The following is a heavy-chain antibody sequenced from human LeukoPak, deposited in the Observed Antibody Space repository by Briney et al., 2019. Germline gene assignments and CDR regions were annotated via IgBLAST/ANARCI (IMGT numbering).Heavy chain of an antibody. Sequence: SETLSLTCTVSGGSISSYYWSWTRQPPGKGLEWIGYIYYSGSTNYNPSLKSRVTISVDTSKNQFSLKLNSVTAADTAVYYCARGPYKYDGSGAFDIWGQGTKVTVSS. J-gene: IGHJ3*02. CDR1: GGSISSYY. CDR2: IYYSGST. CDR3: ARGPYKYDGSGAFDI. V-gene: IGHV4-59*01. D-gene: IGHD3-22*01.